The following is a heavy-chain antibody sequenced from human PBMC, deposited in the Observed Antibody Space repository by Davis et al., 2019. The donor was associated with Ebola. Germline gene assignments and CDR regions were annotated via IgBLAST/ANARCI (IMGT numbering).Heavy chain of an antibody. CDR2: ISYDGSNK. CDR3: ARDPTVTPEGDYFDY. V-gene: IGHV3-30-3*01. CDR1: GFTFSSYA. J-gene: IGHJ4*02. D-gene: IGHD4-17*01. Sequence: GESLKISCAASGFTFSSYAMHWVRQAPGKGLEWVAVISYDGSNKYYADSVKGRFTISRDNSKNTLYLQMNSLRAEDTAVYYCARDPTVTPEGDYFDYWGQGTLVTVSS.